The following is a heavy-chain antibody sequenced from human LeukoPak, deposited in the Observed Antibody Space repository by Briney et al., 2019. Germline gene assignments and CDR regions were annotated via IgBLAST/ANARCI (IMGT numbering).Heavy chain of an antibody. V-gene: IGHV3-15*01. CDR3: TTDFFGAAMVRAGY. Sequence: PGGSLRLSCAASGFTFSNAWMSWVRQAPGKGLEWVGRIKSKTDGGTTDYAAPVKGGFTISRDDSKNTLYLQMNSLKTEDTAVYYCTTDFFGAAMVRAGYWGQGTLVTVSS. CDR1: GFTFSNAW. D-gene: IGHD5-18*01. J-gene: IGHJ4*02. CDR2: IKSKTDGGTT.